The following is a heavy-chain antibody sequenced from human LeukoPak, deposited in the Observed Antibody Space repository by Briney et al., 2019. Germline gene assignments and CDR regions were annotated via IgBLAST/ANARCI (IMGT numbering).Heavy chain of an antibody. CDR2: ISYDGHDK. V-gene: IGHV3-30*18. CDR3: AKIRVVFNWNYAYYFDN. Sequence: GRSLRLSCAASGFTFSSYGMHWVRQAPGKGLEWVAVISYDGHDKYYADSVKGRFTISRDNSKNTLYLQMNSLRAEDTAVYYCAKIRVVFNWNYAYYFDNWGQGTLVTVSS. J-gene: IGHJ4*02. D-gene: IGHD1-7*01. CDR1: GFTFSSYG.